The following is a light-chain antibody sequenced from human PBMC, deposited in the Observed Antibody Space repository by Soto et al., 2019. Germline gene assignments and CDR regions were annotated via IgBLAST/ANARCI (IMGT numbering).Light chain of an antibody. CDR1: QSVSTY. CDR3: QQRSTWPQLT. J-gene: IGKJ4*01. Sequence: EIVLTQSPATLSLSPGERATLSCRASQSVSTYLAWYQQKPGQAPRLLISDASNRATGIPARFSGSGSGTDFTLTISSLEPEDIAVYYCQQRSTWPQLTFGGGTKVEIK. V-gene: IGKV3-11*01. CDR2: DAS.